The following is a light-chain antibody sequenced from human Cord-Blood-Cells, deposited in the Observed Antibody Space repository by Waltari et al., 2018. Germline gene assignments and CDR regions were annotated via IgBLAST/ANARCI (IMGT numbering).Light chain of an antibody. CDR1: QSISSY. V-gene: IGKV1-39*01. CDR2: AAS. CDR3: KQSYSTLT. Sequence: DIQMTQSPSSLSASVGDRVTITCRASQSISSYLNWYQQKPGKAPKLLIYAASSLQSGVPSRFSGCGSGTDFTLTMSSLKPEDFATYYCKQSYSTLTFGGGTKVEIK. J-gene: IGKJ4*01.